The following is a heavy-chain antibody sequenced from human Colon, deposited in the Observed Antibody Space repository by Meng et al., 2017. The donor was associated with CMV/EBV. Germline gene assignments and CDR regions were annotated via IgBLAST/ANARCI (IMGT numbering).Heavy chain of an antibody. CDR3: AKGQGIIYD. CDR1: GLTLSSMY. CDR2: FYSGNTT. V-gene: IGHV3-66*02. D-gene: IGHD5/OR15-5a*01. Sequence: GESLKISCAGSGLTLSSMYMHWVRQAPGKGLEWVSVFYSGNTTDYADSLKGRFTVSRDNSKNTLYLQMNSLRSEDMAVYYCAKGQGIIYDWGQGTLVTVSS. J-gene: IGHJ4*02.